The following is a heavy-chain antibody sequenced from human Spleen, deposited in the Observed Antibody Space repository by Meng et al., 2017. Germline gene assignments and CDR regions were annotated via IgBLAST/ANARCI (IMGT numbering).Heavy chain of an antibody. Sequence: SETLSLTCTVSGGSISSSSYYWGWIRQPPGKGLEWIGYIYYSGSTYYNPSLKSLVTISVDTSKNQFSLKLSSVTAADTAVYYCAKVGYSSGGNFDYWGQGTLVTVSS. V-gene: IGHV4-31*01. CDR1: GGSISSSSYY. CDR2: IYYSGST. D-gene: IGHD4-11*01. CDR3: AKVGYSSGGNFDY. J-gene: IGHJ4*02.